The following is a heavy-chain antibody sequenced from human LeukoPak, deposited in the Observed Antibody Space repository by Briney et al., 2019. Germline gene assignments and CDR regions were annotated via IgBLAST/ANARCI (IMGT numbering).Heavy chain of an antibody. Sequence: GGSLRLSCAASGFTFSSYWMSWVRQAPGKGLEWVANIKQDGSEKYYVDSVKGRFTISRDNAKNSLYLQMNSLRAEDTAVYYCARDAEGGHYDSSGYYYAWGQGTLVTVSS. J-gene: IGHJ5*02. CDR3: ARDAEGGHYDSSGYYYA. D-gene: IGHD3-22*01. CDR1: GFTFSSYW. CDR2: IKQDGSEK. V-gene: IGHV3-7*01.